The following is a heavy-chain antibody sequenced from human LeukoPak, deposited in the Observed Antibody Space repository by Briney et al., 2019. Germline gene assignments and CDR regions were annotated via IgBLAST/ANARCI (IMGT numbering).Heavy chain of an antibody. D-gene: IGHD3-3*01. CDR2: FGHNGDIT. CDR3: AKQAGWGAYFSFLPFDF. Sequence: GGSLRLSCAASGFTFSYYGLSWVRQAPGKGLEWVSGFGHNGDITYSDSVKGRFTISRDNSKNTLFLQMSSLRADDTAVYFCAKQAGWGAYFSFLPFDFWGRGTLVTVSS. V-gene: IGHV3-23*01. CDR1: GFTFSYYG. J-gene: IGHJ4*02.